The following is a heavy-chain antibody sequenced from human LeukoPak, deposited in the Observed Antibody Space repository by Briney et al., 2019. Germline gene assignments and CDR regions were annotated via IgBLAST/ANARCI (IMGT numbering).Heavy chain of an antibody. V-gene: IGHV4-61*02. CDR3: ARADYSNQDY. J-gene: IGHJ4*02. CDR2: IYTSGST. Sequence: SETLSLTCTVSGGSISSGSHYWSWIRQPAGKGLEWIGRIYTSGSTNYNPSLKSRVTISVDTSENQFSLKLSSVTAADTAVYYCARADYSNQDYWGQGTLVTVSS. D-gene: IGHD4-11*01. CDR1: GGSISSGSHY.